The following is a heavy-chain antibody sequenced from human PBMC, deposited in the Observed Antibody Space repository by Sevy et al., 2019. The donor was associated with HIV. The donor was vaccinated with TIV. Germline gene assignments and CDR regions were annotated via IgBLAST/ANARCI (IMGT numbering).Heavy chain of an antibody. Sequence: GGSLRLSCAASRFSFNGYGMHWVRQAPGKGLEWVAFIRYDGSNKNYADSVKGQVNISRDDSKNTLYLQMTTVRVEDTTLYYYARGTPAFCTGGVCFNWFDPWGQGTLVTVSS. D-gene: IGHD2-8*02. CDR2: IRYDGSNK. CDR3: ARGTPAFCTGGVCFNWFDP. J-gene: IGHJ5*02. V-gene: IGHV3-30*02. CDR1: RFSFNGYG.